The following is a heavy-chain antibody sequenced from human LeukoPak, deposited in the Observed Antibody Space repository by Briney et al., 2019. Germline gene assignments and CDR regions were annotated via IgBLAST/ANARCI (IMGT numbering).Heavy chain of an antibody. CDR2: INHSGST. J-gene: IGHJ5*02. CDR1: GGSFSGYY. CDR3: AGNNWFDP. Sequence: PSETLSLTCAVYGGSFSGYYWSWIRHPPGKGLEWIGEINHSGSTNYNPSLKSRVTISVDTSKNQFSLKLSSVTAADTAVYYCAGNNWFDPWGQGTLVTVSS. V-gene: IGHV4-34*01.